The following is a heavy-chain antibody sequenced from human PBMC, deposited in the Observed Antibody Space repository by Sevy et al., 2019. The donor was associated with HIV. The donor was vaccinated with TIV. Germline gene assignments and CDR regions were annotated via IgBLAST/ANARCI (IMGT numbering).Heavy chain of an antibody. CDR1: GFTFSTYA. D-gene: IGHD6-6*01. Sequence: GGSLRLSCAASGFTFSTYAMHWVRQAPGKGLEWVAVIPYDGSNTYYADSVKGRFTISRDNSKNTLYLQMSSLRAEDTAVYYCARDPPENIAARRGYYYGMDVWGQGTTVTVSS. CDR3: ARDPPENIAARRGYYYGMDV. J-gene: IGHJ6*02. CDR2: IPYDGSNT. V-gene: IGHV3-30*04.